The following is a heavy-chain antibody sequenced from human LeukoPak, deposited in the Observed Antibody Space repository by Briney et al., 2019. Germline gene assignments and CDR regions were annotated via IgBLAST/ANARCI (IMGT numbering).Heavy chain of an antibody. D-gene: IGHD3-22*01. Sequence: PSQTLSPTCTVSGGSISSGVYYWSWIRQHPGKGLEWIGYIYYSGSTYYNPSLKSRVTISVDTSKNQFSLKLSSVTAADTAVYYCARDLGYYDTVGAFDIWGQGTMVTVSS. V-gene: IGHV4-31*03. J-gene: IGHJ3*02. CDR1: GGSISSGVYY. CDR3: ARDLGYYDTVGAFDI. CDR2: IYYSGST.